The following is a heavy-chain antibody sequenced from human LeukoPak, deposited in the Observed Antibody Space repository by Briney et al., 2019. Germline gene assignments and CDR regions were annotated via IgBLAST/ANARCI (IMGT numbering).Heavy chain of an antibody. CDR1: GGSISSGGYY. CDR2: IYYSGST. D-gene: IGHD3-9*01. V-gene: IGHV4-31*03. Sequence: SETLSLTCTVSGGSISSGGYYWSWIRQHPGKGLEWIGHIYYSGSTYYNPSLKSRVTISVDTSKNQFSLKLSSVTAADTAVYYCARRDDILTGFDYWGQGTLVTVSS. CDR3: ARRDDILTGFDY. J-gene: IGHJ4*02.